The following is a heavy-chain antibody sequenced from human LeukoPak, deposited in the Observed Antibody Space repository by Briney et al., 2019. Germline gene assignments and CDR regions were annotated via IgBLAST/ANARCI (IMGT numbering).Heavy chain of an antibody. J-gene: IGHJ4*02. CDR1: GGSISSSSYY. V-gene: IGHV4-39*01. D-gene: IGHD1-26*01. CDR3: ARRGGSGSQLS. CDR2: IYYSGST. Sequence: SETLSLTCAVSGGSISSSSYYWGWIRQPPGKGLEWIGWIYYSGSTYYNPSLKSRVTISVDTSKNQFSLKLSSVTAADTAVYYCARRGGSGSQLSWGQGTLVTVSS.